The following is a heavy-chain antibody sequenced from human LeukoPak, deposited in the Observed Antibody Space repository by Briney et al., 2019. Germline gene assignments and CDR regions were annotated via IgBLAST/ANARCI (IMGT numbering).Heavy chain of an antibody. CDR3: AKAPATGEGYYFYYMDV. V-gene: IGHV3-23*01. Sequence: GGSLRLSCAASGFASGFTFSDYPVSSVRQTPGKGPERFASVNGRGATTYYADSVRGRFTISRDNSKNTLYLQMISLGADDTAVYFCAKAPATGEGYYFYYMDVWGKGTTVTVSS. J-gene: IGHJ6*03. CDR1: GFTFSDYP. D-gene: IGHD7-27*01. CDR2: VNGRGATT.